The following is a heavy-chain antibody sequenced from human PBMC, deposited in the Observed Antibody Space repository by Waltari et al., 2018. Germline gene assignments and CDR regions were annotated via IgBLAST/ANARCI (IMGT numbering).Heavy chain of an antibody. CDR2: IYHSGST. J-gene: IGHJ5*02. Sequence: QVQLQESGPGLVKPSETLSLTCAVSGYSISSGYYWSWIRQPTGKGLEWIGSIYHSGSTYYNPSLKSRVTISVDTSKNQFSLKLSSVTAADTAVYYCARDFGLLWFRESTGSWFDPWGQGTLVTVSS. D-gene: IGHD3-10*01. CDR1: GYSISSGYY. CDR3: ARDFGLLWFRESTGSWFDP. V-gene: IGHV4-38-2*02.